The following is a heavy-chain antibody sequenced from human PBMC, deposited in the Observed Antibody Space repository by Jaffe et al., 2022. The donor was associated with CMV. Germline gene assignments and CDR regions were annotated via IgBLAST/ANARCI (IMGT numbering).Heavy chain of an antibody. CDR1: GFTFSSYS. V-gene: IGHV3-21*01. J-gene: IGHJ6*03. CDR3: ARDPRDLTIFGVKAQTGAHAKGMDV. D-gene: IGHD3-3*01. Sequence: EVQLVESGGGLVKPGGSLRLSCAASGFTFSSYSMNWVRQAPGKGLEWVSSISSSSSYIYYADSVKGRFTISRDNAKNSLYLQMNSLRAEDTAVYYCARDPRDLTIFGVKAQTGAHAKGMDVWGKGTTVTVSS. CDR2: ISSSSSYI.